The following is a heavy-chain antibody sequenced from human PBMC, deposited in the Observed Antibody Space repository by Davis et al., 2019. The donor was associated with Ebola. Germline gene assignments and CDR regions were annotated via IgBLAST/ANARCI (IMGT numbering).Heavy chain of an antibody. CDR3: ARGRIAVAGPLDYFDY. D-gene: IGHD6-19*01. Sequence: WGTLRLSCAASGFTFNIFDMHWVRQAPGKGLEWVAVISYDGSNKYYADSVKGRFTISRDNSKNTLYLQMNSLRAEDTAVYYCARGRIAVAGPLDYFDYWGQGTLVTVSS. J-gene: IGHJ4*02. V-gene: IGHV3-30*03. CDR2: ISYDGSNK. CDR1: GFTFNIFD.